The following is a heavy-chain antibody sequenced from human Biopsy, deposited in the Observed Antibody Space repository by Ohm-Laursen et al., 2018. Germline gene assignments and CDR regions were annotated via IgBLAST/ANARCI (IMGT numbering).Heavy chain of an antibody. V-gene: IGHV3-7*04. CDR3: ARGNGPSA. CDR2: IREHGNEE. J-gene: IGHJ5*02. Sequence: SLRLSCAASGFIFSTYTMNWVRQAPGEGLEWVAIIREHGNEEFYVDSVKGRFTISRDNARNSVYLQMNSLRAEDTAIYYCARGNGPSAWGQGTLVTVSS. CDR1: GFIFSTYT. D-gene: IGHD4-11*01.